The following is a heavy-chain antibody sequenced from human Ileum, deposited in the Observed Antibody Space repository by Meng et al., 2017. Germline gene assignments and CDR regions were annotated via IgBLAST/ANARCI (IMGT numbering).Heavy chain of an antibody. Sequence: QVQLQESGPGLVKVSQTLSPTCTVPGGPIGSAAYYWTWIRQHPAKGLEWIGYIHYTGSTSYNPSLESRTSTSIDTSNNQFSLKVTSVTAADTAVYYCARGVSAAGLFDNWGPGTLVTVSS. D-gene: IGHD2-2*01. CDR1: GGPIGSAAYY. V-gene: IGHV4-31*03. J-gene: IGHJ4*02. CDR2: IHYTGST. CDR3: ARGVSAAGLFDN.